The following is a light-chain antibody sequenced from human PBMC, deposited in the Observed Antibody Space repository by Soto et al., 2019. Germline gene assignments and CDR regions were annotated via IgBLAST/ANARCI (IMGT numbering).Light chain of an antibody. Sequence: DIQMTQSPSTLSGSVGERVTITCRASQSISSWLAWYQQKPGKAPKLLIYAASSLQSGVPSRFSGSGSGTDFTLTISSLQPEDFATYYCQQSYSTPRITFGQGTRLEIK. CDR3: QQSYSTPRIT. CDR2: AAS. CDR1: QSISSW. J-gene: IGKJ5*01. V-gene: IGKV1-39*01.